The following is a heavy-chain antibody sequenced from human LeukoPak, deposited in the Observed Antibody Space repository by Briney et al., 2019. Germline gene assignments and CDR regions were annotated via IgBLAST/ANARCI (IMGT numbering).Heavy chain of an antibody. J-gene: IGHJ4*02. CDR2: VSGSGGST. Sequence: GGSLRLSCAASGFNFNNYAMSWVRQAPGKGLEWVSVVSGSGGSTYYADSVKGRFTISRDNSKSTLYLQMDSLRAEDTAVYYCAKGITIFGGFDYWGQGTLVAVSS. CDR1: GFNFNNYA. CDR3: AKGITIFGGFDY. V-gene: IGHV3-23*01. D-gene: IGHD3-3*01.